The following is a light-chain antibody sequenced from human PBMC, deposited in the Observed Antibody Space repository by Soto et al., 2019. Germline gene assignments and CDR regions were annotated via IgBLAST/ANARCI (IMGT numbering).Light chain of an antibody. CDR1: QTVRNNY. CDR3: QQFRSYPLT. V-gene: IGKV3-20*01. J-gene: IGKJ4*01. CDR2: DAS. Sequence: EFVLTQSPGTLSLSPWEIATLSFRASQTVRNNYLAWYQQKPGQAPRLLIYDASSRATGTPDRFSGGGSGTDFTLTISRLEPEDFAVYYCQQFRSYPLTLGGGTKVDIK.